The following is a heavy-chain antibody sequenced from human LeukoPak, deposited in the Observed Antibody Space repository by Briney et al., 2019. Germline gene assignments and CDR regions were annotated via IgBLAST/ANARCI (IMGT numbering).Heavy chain of an antibody. D-gene: IGHD2-8*01. CDR2: IHTSGST. CDR1: GGSISTYY. J-gene: IGHJ3*02. Sequence: SETLSLTCTVSGGSISTYYWSWIRQPAGKGLEWIGRIHTSGSTNFNPSLRSRVTMSVATSKNQFSMKLTSVAAADTAVYYCARRPRMKAFDIWGQGTMVTVSS. CDR3: ARRPRMKAFDI. V-gene: IGHV4-4*07.